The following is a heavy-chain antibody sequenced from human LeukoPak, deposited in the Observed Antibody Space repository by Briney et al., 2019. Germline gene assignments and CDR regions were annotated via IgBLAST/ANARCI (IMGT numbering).Heavy chain of an antibody. V-gene: IGHV4-31*03. Sequence: SETLSLTCTVSGGSISSGGYYWSWIRQHPGKGLEWIGYIYYSGSTYYNPSLKSRVTISVDTSKNQFSLKLSSVTAADTAVYYCAREGYSYGPLDYWGQGTLVTVSS. J-gene: IGHJ4*02. CDR2: IYYSGST. D-gene: IGHD5-18*01. CDR3: AREGYSYGPLDY. CDR1: GGSISSGGYY.